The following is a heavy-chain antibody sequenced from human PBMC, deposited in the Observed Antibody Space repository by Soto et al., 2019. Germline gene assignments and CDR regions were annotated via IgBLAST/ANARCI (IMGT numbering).Heavy chain of an antibody. Sequence: SETLSLTCSVSGGSITSHYCSWFRQPPGKGLEWIGYIHHSGSTSYNPSLKSRVTMSVDTSKNQFSLKVNSVTAADTALYYCARQGVGQLHGLVDVWGPGTTVTVSS. J-gene: IGHJ6*02. CDR3: ARQGVGQLHGLVDV. D-gene: IGHD3-10*01. CDR2: IHHSGST. V-gene: IGHV4-59*08. CDR1: GGSITSHY.